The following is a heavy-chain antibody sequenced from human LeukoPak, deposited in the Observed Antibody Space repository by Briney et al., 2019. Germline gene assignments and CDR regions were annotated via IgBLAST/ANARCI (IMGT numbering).Heavy chain of an antibody. Sequence: ASVKVSCKASGYTFTGYYMHWVRQAPGQGLEWMGWINPNSGDTNYAQKFQGWVTMTRDTSISTAYMELSRLRSDDTAVYYCARGALWFGELSVDYWGQGTLVTVSS. CDR3: ARGALWFGELSVDY. CDR2: INPNSGDT. CDR1: GYTFTGYY. D-gene: IGHD3-10*01. J-gene: IGHJ4*02. V-gene: IGHV1-2*04.